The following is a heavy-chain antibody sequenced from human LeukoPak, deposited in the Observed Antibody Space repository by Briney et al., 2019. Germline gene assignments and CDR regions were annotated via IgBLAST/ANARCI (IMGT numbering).Heavy chain of an antibody. CDR2: IYYSGST. CDR1: GGSISSGDYY. D-gene: IGHD5-24*01. V-gene: IGHV4-30-4*08. J-gene: IGHJ4*02. CDR3: ASTDGYKSKFDY. Sequence: SETLSLTCTVSGGSISSGDYYWSWIRQPPGKGLEWIGYIYYSGSTYYNPSLKSRVTISVDTSKNQFSLKLSSVTAADTAVYYCASTDGYKSKFDYWGQGTLVTVSS.